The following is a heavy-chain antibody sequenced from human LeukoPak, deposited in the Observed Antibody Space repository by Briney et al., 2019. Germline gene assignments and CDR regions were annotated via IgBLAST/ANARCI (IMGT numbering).Heavy chain of an antibody. Sequence: GESLKISCKGSGYSFANYWIGWVRQMPGKGLEWMGTIYPGDSDTRYSPSFQGQVTISADKSISTAYLHWSSPKASDTALYYCARRRHCSSGSCEDFDFWGQGTLLTVSS. CDR3: ARRRHCSSGSCEDFDF. D-gene: IGHD2-15*01. CDR1: GYSFANYW. CDR2: IYPGDSDT. V-gene: IGHV5-51*01. J-gene: IGHJ4*02.